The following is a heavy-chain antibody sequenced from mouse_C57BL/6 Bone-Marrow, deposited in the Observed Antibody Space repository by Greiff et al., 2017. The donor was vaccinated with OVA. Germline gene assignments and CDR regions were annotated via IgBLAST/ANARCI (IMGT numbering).Heavy chain of an antibody. J-gene: IGHJ2*01. V-gene: IGHV5-17*01. CDR2: LSSGSSTL. Sequence: DVMLVESGGGLVKPGGSLKLSCAASGFTFSDYGLHWVRQAPEKGLAWVAYLSSGSSTLYSADTVTGRFTISRDNAKNTLFLQMSSLRSEDTAMDYCARKQHMVPFDYWGQGTTLTVSS. CDR3: ARKQHMVPFDY. CDR1: GFTFSDYG. D-gene: IGHD1-1*02.